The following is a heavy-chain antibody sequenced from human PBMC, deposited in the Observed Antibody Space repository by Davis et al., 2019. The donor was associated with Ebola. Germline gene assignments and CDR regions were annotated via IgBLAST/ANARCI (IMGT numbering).Heavy chain of an antibody. D-gene: IGHD2-2*01. CDR2: SNTYNGNT. V-gene: IGHV1-18*04. CDR3: ARVSSREYCSSTSCFDF. CDR1: GYTFTTYN. J-gene: IGHJ4*03. Sequence: ASVKVSCKASGYTFTTYNINWLRQAPGPGLEWVGWSNTYNGNTNYAPDFQGRVTMTTDTSTNTAYMDLRNLDFDDTAVNYCARVSSREYCSSTSCFDFWGQGTLVTVSS.